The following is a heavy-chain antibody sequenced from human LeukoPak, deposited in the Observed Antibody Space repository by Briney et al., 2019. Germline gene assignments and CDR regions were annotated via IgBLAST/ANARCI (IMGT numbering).Heavy chain of an antibody. D-gene: IGHD4-11*01. CDR3: ASLFYRNYGDY. CDR1: GGSISSTSYY. J-gene: IGHJ4*02. V-gene: IGHV4-39*01. Sequence: SETLSLTCTVSGGSISSTSYYCGWIRQPPGKGLEWIGGIYYSGSTYFNPSLKSRVTISVDTSKNQYSLKVSSVTAADTAMYYCASLFYRNYGDYWGQGTLVTVSS. CDR2: IYYSGST.